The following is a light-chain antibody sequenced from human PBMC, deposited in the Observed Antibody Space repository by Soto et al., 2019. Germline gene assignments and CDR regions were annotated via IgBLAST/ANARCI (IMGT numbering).Light chain of an antibody. CDR1: SRDVGGYNY. V-gene: IGLV2-14*01. Sequence: QSALTQPASVSGSPGQSITISCTGTSRDVGGYNYVSWYQQHPGKAPKVMIYEVSNRPSGVSYRFSGSKSGNTASLTISGLQAEDEADYYCSSYTSTSTWVFGGGTQLTVL. CDR3: SSYTSTSTWV. J-gene: IGLJ3*02. CDR2: EVS.